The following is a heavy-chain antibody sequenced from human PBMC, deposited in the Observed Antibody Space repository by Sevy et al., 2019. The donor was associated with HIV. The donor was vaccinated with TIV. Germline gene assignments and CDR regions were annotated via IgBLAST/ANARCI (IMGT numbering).Heavy chain of an antibody. D-gene: IGHD5-12*01. CDR2: MNPNSGNT. Sequence: ASVKVSCKASGYTFTSYDINWVRQATGQGLEWMGWMNPNSGNTGYAQKFQGRVTMTRNTSISTAYMELSSLRSEDTAVYYCARGTRGYSGYDYVDGMDVWGQRTTVTVSS. CDR3: ARGTRGYSGYDYVDGMDV. CDR1: GYTFTSYD. J-gene: IGHJ6*02. V-gene: IGHV1-8*01.